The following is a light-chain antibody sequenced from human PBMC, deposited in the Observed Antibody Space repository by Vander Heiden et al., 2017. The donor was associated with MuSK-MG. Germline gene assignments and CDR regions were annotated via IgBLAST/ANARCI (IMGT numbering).Light chain of an antibody. J-gene: IGKJ3*01. CDR2: AAT. CDR3: QQNYSAPRT. V-gene: IGKV1-39*01. CDR1: PRLAGY. Sequence: DIRLSQSPTYLSASVGDSVTITCRARPRLAGYLTWYQQKPGRVPRLLVYAATYVQSGVPSRFSGSGTETDFTLTISSLEPEDFATYYCQQNYSAPRTFGPGTRVDVK.